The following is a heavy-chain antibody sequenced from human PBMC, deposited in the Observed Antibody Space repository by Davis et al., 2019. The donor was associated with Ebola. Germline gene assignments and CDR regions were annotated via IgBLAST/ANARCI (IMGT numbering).Heavy chain of an antibody. CDR2: IYNSGST. D-gene: IGHD1-14*01. V-gene: IGHV4-59*01. CDR3: ARDSSPRNLDI. J-gene: IGHJ3*02. Sequence: SETLSLTCNVSGASIRTYYWSWVRQPPGKGLEWIGYIYNSGSTNYNPSLRSRVTISAVPSKNQFSLRLTSVTAADTAVYYCARDSSPRNLDIWGQGTLVTVSA. CDR1: GASIRTYY.